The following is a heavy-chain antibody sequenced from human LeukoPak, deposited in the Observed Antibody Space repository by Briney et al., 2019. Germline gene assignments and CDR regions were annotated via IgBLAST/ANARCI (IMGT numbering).Heavy chain of an antibody. CDR1: GGSISSYY. V-gene: IGHV4-4*09. CDR2: IYRSGST. J-gene: IGHJ4*02. Sequence: PSETLSLTCTVSGGSISSYYWSWIRQPPGKGLEWIGYIYRSGSTDYNPSIKSRVTISVDTSKSQFSLKLTSVTAADTAVYYCATLTTVVTAYYIDYWGQGTLVTVSS. CDR3: ATLTTVVTAYYIDY. D-gene: IGHD4-23*01.